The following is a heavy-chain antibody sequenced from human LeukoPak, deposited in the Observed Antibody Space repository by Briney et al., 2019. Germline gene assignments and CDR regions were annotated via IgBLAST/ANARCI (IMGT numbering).Heavy chain of an antibody. J-gene: IGHJ4*02. V-gene: IGHV3-20*04. CDR2: INWNGGST. CDR1: GFTFDDYG. CDR3: ARDGGSSWYFDY. D-gene: IGHD6-13*01. Sequence: GGSLRLSCAASGFTFDDYGMSWVRQAPGKGLEWVSGINWNGGSTGYADSVKGRFTISRDNAKNSLYLQMSSLRAEDTAVYYCARDGGSSWYFDYWGQGTLVTVSS.